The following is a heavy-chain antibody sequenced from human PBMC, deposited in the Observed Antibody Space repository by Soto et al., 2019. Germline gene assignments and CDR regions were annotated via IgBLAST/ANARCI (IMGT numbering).Heavy chain of an antibody. J-gene: IGHJ6*02. D-gene: IGHD3-3*01. V-gene: IGHV3-64D*08. Sequence: GGSLRLSCSASGFTFSSYAMHWVRQAPGKGLEYVSAISGNGGSTYYADSVKGRFTISRDNSKNTLYLQMSSLRAEDTAVYYCVKDGDDFWSGYSAYYGMDVSGQGTTVTVSS. CDR2: ISGNGGST. CDR1: GFTFSSYA. CDR3: VKDGDDFWSGYSAYYGMDV.